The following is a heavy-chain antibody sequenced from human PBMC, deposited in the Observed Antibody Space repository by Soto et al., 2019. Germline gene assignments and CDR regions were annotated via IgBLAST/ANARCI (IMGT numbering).Heavy chain of an antibody. CDR2: IYYSGST. J-gene: IGHJ5*02. CDR1: GGSISSSSYY. V-gene: IGHV4-39*01. Sequence: SETLSLTCTVSGGSISSSSYYWGWIRQPPGKGLEWIGSIYYSGSTYYNPSLKSRVTTSVDTSKNQFSLKLSSVTAADTAVYYCARQTRIGYSKGSVRIDPWGQGTLVTVSS. D-gene: IGHD5-18*01. CDR3: ARQTRIGYSKGSVRIDP.